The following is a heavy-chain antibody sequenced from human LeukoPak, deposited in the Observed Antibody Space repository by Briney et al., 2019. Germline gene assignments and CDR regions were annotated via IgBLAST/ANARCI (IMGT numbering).Heavy chain of an antibody. J-gene: IGHJ4*02. Sequence: GGSLRLSCAVSGITFSSYAMSWVRQAPGKGLEWVSSISGSGGSTYYADSVKGRFTISRDNSKNTLYLQMNSLSAEDTAVYYCAKSTGDFWSGSLTSFDYWGQGTLVTVSS. CDR3: AKSTGDFWSGSLTSFDY. D-gene: IGHD3-3*01. V-gene: IGHV3-23*01. CDR1: GITFSSYA. CDR2: ISGSGGST.